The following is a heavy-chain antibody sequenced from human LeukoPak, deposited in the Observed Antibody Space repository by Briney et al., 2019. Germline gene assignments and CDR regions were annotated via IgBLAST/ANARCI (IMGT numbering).Heavy chain of an antibody. CDR2: IYYSGST. J-gene: IGHJ5*02. CDR1: GGSISSSSYY. Sequence: SETLSLTCTVSGGSISSSSYYWGWIRQPPGKGLEWIGSIYYSGSTSYNPSLKSRVTLSVDTSKNQFSLKLSSVTAADTAVYYCTRGYYYYDSSGYSNWFDPWGQGTLVTVSS. D-gene: IGHD3-22*01. CDR3: TRGYYYYDSSGYSNWFDP. V-gene: IGHV4-39*01.